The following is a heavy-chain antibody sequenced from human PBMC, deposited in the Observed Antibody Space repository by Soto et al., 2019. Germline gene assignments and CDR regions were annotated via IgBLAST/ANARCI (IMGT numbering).Heavy chain of an antibody. CDR2: ISGSGGST. Sequence: GGSLRLSCAASGFTFSSYAMGWVRQAPGKXLEWVSAISGSGGSTYYADSVKGRFTISRDNSKNTLYLQMNSLRAEDTAVYYCAKDQFECTGHNWGLFTTYYYYRMDVWGQGTTVNVSS. J-gene: IGHJ6*02. CDR3: AKDQFECTGHNWGLFTTYYYYRMDV. V-gene: IGHV3-23*01. CDR1: GFTFSSYA. D-gene: IGHD3-10*01.